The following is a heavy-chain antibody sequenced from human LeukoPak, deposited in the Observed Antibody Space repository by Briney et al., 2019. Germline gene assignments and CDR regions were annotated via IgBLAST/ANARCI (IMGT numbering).Heavy chain of an antibody. CDR3: ARFKVNKGKSRHIDY. V-gene: IGHV1-2*02. J-gene: IGHJ4*02. D-gene: IGHD1/OR15-1a*01. CDR2: INPNSGGT. CDR1: GYAFTGYY. Sequence: ASVKVSCKASGYAFTGYYMHWVRQAPGQGLEWMGWINPNSGGTNYAQKFQGRVTMTRDTSISTAYMELSRLRSDDTAVYCCARFKVNKGKSRHIDYWGQGTLVTVSS.